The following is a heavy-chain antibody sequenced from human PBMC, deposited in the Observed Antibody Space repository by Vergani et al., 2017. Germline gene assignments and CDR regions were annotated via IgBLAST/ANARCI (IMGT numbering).Heavy chain of an antibody. CDR3: ARQRRAGGTIFEE. Sequence: QLQLQESGPGLVKPSETLSLTCTVSGGSISSSSYYCGWIRQPPGKGLEWIGSIYYSGSTYYNPSLKSRVTISVDTSKNQFSLKLSSVTAADTAVYYCARQRRAGGTIFEEGGQGTLVTVSS. CDR2: IYYSGST. CDR1: GGSISSSSYY. J-gene: IGHJ4*02. V-gene: IGHV4-39*01. D-gene: IGHD3-3*01.